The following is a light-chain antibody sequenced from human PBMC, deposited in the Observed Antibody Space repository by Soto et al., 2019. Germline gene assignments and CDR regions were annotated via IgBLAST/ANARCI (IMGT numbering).Light chain of an antibody. Sequence: QSALTQPASVSGSPGQSITIACTGTSSDVGGYNYVSWYQQHPRKAPKLMIYEVSNRPSGVSNRFSGSNSCNTASLTISGLQAEDESYYNCGSYTSSSTVVFSGRTKLTVL. CDR3: GSYTSSSTVV. CDR1: SSDVGGYNY. V-gene: IGLV2-14*01. CDR2: EVS. J-gene: IGLJ2*01.